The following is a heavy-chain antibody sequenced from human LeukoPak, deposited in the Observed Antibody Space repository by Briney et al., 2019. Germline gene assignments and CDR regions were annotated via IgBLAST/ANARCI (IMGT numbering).Heavy chain of an antibody. V-gene: IGHV3-30*02. CDR1: GFTFNNYG. D-gene: IGHD3-10*01. J-gene: IGHJ4*02. CDR2: IQHDGSNK. CDR3: AKDRPPYYYGSGSPDIDY. Sequence: GGSLRLSCAASGFTFNNYGMHWVRQAPGKGLEWVTFIQHDGSNKYYADSVKGRFTISRDISKNTLYLQMNSLRAEDTAVYYCAKDRPPYYYGSGSPDIDYWGQGTLVPVSS.